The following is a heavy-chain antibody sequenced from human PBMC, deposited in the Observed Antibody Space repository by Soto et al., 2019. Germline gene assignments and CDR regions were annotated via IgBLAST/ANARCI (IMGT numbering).Heavy chain of an antibody. J-gene: IGHJ4*02. D-gene: IGHD1-7*01. V-gene: IGHV4-31*03. CDR3: ARGGYNWNYVYYFDY. CDR2: IYYSGST. Sequence: TSETLSLTCTVSGGSISSGGYYWSWIRQHPGKGLEWIGYIYYSGSTYYNPSLKSRVTISVDTSKNQFSLKLSSVTAADTAVYYCARGGYNWNYVYYFDYWGQGTLVTVSS. CDR1: GGSISSGGYY.